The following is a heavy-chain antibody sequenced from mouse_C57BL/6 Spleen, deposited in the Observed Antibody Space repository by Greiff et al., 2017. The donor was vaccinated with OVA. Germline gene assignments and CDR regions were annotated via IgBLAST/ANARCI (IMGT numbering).Heavy chain of an antibody. CDR3: TRAALRSYAMDY. D-gene: IGHD1-1*01. CDR2: ISSGGDYI. V-gene: IGHV5-9-1*02. Sequence: EVQLVESGEGLVKPGGSLKLSCAASGFTFSSYAMSWVRQTPEKRLEWVAYISSGGDYIYYADTVKGRFTISRDNARNTLYLQMSSLKSEDTAMYYCTRAALRSYAMDYWGQGTSVTVSS. J-gene: IGHJ4*01. CDR1: GFTFSSYA.